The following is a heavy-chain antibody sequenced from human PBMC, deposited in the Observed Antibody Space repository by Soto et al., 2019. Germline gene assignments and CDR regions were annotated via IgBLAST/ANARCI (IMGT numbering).Heavy chain of an antibody. CDR3: ARVGELAGWMPFDS. J-gene: IGHJ4*02. Sequence: QVHLVQSGAEGKKPGSSVKVSCRASGGTFNTYGFNWVRQAPGQGLEWMGGIIPLFGTTTYAQNFQGIVTITADQSTTTAYMERSGLTAEDTAFYFWARVGELAGWMPFDSWGQGTLVTVSS. D-gene: IGHD6-19*01. CDR1: GGTFNTYG. V-gene: IGHV1-69*01. CDR2: IIPLFGTT.